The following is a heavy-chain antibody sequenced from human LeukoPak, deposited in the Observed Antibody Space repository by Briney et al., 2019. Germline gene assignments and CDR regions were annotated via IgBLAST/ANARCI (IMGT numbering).Heavy chain of an antibody. D-gene: IGHD3-10*01. V-gene: IGHV4-34*01. CDR3: ARVYYGWGGPQFDP. J-gene: IGHJ5*02. CDR1: GGSFSSYY. CDR2: INHSGST. Sequence: SETLSLTCAVYGGSFSSYYWSWIRQPPGKGLEWIGEINHSGSTNYNPSLKSRVTISVDTSKNQFSLKLSSVTAADTAVYYCARVYYGWGGPQFDPWGRGTLVTVS.